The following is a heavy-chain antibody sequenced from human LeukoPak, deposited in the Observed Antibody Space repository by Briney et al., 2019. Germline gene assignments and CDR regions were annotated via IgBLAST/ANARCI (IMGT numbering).Heavy chain of an antibody. CDR2: TYPRDGST. J-gene: IGHJ4*02. V-gene: IGHV1-46*01. CDR3: ARDQEGFDY. CDR1: GYTFTNNY. Sequence: AASVKVSCKASGYTFTNNYLHWVRQAPGQGLEWMGMTYPRDGSTSYAQNFQGRVTVTRDTSTTTVHMELRGLRSEDTAVYYCARDQEGFDYWGQGTVVTVSS.